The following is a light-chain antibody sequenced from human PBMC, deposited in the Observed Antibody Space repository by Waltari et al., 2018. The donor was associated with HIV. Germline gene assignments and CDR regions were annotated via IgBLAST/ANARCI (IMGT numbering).Light chain of an antibody. CDR3: HQTGSLTLT. V-gene: IGKV6-21*02. Sequence: EVVLTQPLDLHSVTPNEKVSITCRARQSIGDSIHCYQQKPDQSPKLLFKFASQSISAVPSGFSGSGPVSDFTLSIKSLEAEDAATYYCHQTGSLTLTFDGGTKVGIK. CDR1: QSIGDS. CDR2: FAS. J-gene: IGKJ4*01.